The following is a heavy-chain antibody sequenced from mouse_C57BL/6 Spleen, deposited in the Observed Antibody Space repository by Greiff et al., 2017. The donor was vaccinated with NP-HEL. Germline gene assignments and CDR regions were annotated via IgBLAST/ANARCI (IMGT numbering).Heavy chain of an antibody. CDR2: ISYDGSN. D-gene: IGHD2-3*01. CDR1: GYSITSGYY. V-gene: IGHV3-6*01. Sequence: VQLVESGPGLVKPSQSLSLTCSVTGYSITSGYYWNWIRQFPGNKLEWMGYISYDGSNNYNPSLKNRISITRDTSKNQFFLKLNSVTTEDTATYYCARDDGYSHYYAMDYWGQGTSVTVSS. CDR3: ARDDGYSHYYAMDY. J-gene: IGHJ4*01.